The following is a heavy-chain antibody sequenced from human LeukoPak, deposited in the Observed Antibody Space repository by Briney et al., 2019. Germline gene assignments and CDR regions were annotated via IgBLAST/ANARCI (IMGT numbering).Heavy chain of an antibody. Sequence: GGSLRLSCAASGFAFSDFYMSWVRQAPGKGLQWVAGISHDGGQKHYMDSMKGRFSISRDNAKNSLYLQLSSLRAEDTAVYYCATLQNWRFDYWGQGALVAVSS. J-gene: IGHJ4*02. CDR2: ISHDGGQK. V-gene: IGHV3-7*03. CDR1: GFAFSDFY. D-gene: IGHD1-1*01. CDR3: ATLQNWRFDY.